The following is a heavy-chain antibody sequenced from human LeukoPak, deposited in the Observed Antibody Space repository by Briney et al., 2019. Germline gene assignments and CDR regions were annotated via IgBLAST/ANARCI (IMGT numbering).Heavy chain of an antibody. D-gene: IGHD3-10*01. CDR2: ISGSGGST. CDR1: GFTFSSYA. Sequence: GGSLRLSCAASGFTFSSYAMSWVRQAPGKGLEWVSAISGSGGSTYYADSVKGRFTISRDNAKNSLYLQMNSLRAEDTAVYYCAREGSGTYYFDYWGQGTLVTVSS. J-gene: IGHJ4*02. V-gene: IGHV3-23*01. CDR3: AREGSGTYYFDY.